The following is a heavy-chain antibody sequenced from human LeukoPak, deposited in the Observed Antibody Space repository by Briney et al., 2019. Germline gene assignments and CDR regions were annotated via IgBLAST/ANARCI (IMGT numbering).Heavy chain of an antibody. D-gene: IGHD3-16*01. J-gene: IGHJ4*02. CDR3: ARVGYVDEAFDN. CDR1: GFTFSNYA. CDR2: IRQDGDKR. Sequence: GGSLRLSCAASGFTFSNYAMSWVRQAPGKGLEWVANIRQDGDKRSYGGSVMGRFAISRDSAENTLYLQLNRLRAEDTALYYRARVGYVDEAFDNWGQGVLVTVSS. V-gene: IGHV3-7*03.